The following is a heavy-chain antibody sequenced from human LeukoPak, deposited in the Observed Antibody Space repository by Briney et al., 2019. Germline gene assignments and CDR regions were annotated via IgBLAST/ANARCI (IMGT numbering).Heavy chain of an antibody. D-gene: IGHD3-3*01. Sequence: GASVKVFCKASGYTFTSYGISWVRQAPGQGLEWMVWISAYNGNTNYAQKLQGRVTMTTDTSTSKAYMELRSLRSDDTAVYYCARARGYYDFWSGYYTPTPFDYWGQGTLVTVSS. J-gene: IGHJ4*02. V-gene: IGHV1-18*01. CDR1: GYTFTSYG. CDR3: ARARGYYDFWSGYYTPTPFDY. CDR2: ISAYNGNT.